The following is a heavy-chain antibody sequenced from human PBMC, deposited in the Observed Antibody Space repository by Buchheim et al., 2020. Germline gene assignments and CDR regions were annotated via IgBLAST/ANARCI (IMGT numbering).Heavy chain of an antibody. CDR1: GGSFSGYY. CDR2: INHSGST. CDR3: ARGYGLLYYYGMDV. J-gene: IGHJ6*02. Sequence: QVQLQQWGAGLLKPSETLSLTCAVYGGSFSGYYWSWIRQPPGKGLEWIGEINHSGSTNYNPSLKSRVTILVDTSKNQFSLKLSSVTAADTAVYYCARGYGLLYYYGMDVWGQGTT. D-gene: IGHD1-26*01. V-gene: IGHV4-34*01.